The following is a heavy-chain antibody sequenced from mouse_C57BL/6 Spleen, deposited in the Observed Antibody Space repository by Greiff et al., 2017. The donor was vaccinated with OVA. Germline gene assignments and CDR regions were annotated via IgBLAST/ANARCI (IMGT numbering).Heavy chain of an antibody. V-gene: IGHV1-15*01. J-gene: IGHJ2*01. CDR3: ARRDYGSRYFDY. CDR1: GYTFTDYG. D-gene: IGHD1-1*01. Sequence: QVQLQQSGAELVRPGASVTLSCKASGYTFTDYGIPWVKQTPVHGLEWIGDIYPETGSTAYNEKFKSKATLTADTSSSTAYMQLSSRTSEDSAVYYCARRDYGSRYFDYWGQGTTLTVSS. CDR2: IYPETGST.